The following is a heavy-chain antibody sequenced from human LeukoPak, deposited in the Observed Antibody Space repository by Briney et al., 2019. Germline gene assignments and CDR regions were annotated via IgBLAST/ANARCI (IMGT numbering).Heavy chain of an antibody. CDR1: GXSINSYY. J-gene: IGHJ5*02. D-gene: IGHD5-24*01. V-gene: IGHV4-59*01. CDR3: ARARDGHTNNWFDP. CDR2: IYYSGST. Sequence: SETLSLTCTVSGXSINSYYWSWIRQPPGKGLEWIGYIYYSGSTEYNPSLKSRVTISVDTSKNQFSLKMSSVTAADTAVYYCARARDGHTNNWFDPWGQGTLVTVSS.